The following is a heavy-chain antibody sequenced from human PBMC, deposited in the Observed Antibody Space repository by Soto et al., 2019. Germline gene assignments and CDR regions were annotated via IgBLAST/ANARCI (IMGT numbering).Heavy chain of an antibody. CDR2: IDPSDSQT. CDR1: GYSFAAYW. CDR3: ARQIYDSDTGPNFQYYFDS. V-gene: IGHV5-10-1*01. D-gene: IGHD3-22*01. Sequence: GESLKISCKGSGYSFAAYWITWVRQKPGKGLEWMGRIDPSDSQTYYSPSFRGHVTISATKSITTVFLQWSSLRASDTAMYYCARQIYDSDTGPNFQYYFDSWGQGTPVTVSS. J-gene: IGHJ4*02.